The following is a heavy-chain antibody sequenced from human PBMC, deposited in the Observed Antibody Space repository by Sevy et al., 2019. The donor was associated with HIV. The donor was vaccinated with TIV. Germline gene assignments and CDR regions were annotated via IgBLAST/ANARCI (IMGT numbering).Heavy chain of an antibody. J-gene: IGHJ4*02. V-gene: IGHV3-33*01. CDR2: IWYDGSNK. Sequence: GGSLRLSCAASGFTFSSYGMHWVRQAPGKGLEWVAVIWYDGSNKYYADSVKDRFTISRDNSKNTLYLQMNSLRAEDTAVYYCARAQTVANLDYWGQGTLVTVSS. CDR3: ARAQTVANLDY. CDR1: GFTFSSYG. D-gene: IGHD6-19*01.